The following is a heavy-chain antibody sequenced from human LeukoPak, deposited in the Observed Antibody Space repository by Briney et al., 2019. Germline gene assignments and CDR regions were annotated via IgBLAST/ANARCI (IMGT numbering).Heavy chain of an antibody. D-gene: IGHD6-19*01. V-gene: IGHV4-34*01. CDR3: ARGRHRGLVLYYFDY. CDR1: GGSFSGYY. J-gene: IGHJ4*02. Sequence: SETLSLTCAVYGGSFSGYYWSWIRQPPEKGLEWIGEINHSGSTNYNPSLKSRVTISVDTSKNQFSLKLSSVTAADTAVYYCARGRHRGLVLYYFDYWGQGTLVTVSS. CDR2: INHSGST.